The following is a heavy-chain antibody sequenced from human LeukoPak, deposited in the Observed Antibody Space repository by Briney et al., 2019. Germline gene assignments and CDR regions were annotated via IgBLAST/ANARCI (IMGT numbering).Heavy chain of an antibody. D-gene: IGHD4-17*01. CDR2: ISSSSSTI. CDR3: ARGDYGDWRAHPDAFDI. J-gene: IGHJ3*02. V-gene: IGHV3-48*01. Sequence: GGSLRLSCAASGFTFSSYSMNWVRQAPGKGLEWVSYISSSSSTIYYADSVKGRFTISRDNAKNSLYLQMNSLRAEDTAVYYCARGDYGDWRAHPDAFDIWGQGTMVTVSS. CDR1: GFTFSSYS.